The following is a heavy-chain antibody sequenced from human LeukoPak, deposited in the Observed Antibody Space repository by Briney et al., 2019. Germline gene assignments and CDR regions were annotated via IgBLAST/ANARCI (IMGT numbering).Heavy chain of an antibody. D-gene: IGHD5-18*01. CDR2: IYYSGST. V-gene: IGHV4-59*01. Sequence: SETLSLTCTVSGGSISSYYWSWIRQPPGKGLEWSGDIYYSGSTNYNPSLKSRVTISVDTSKNQFSLKLSSVTAADTAVYYCARVDVDTAMVGNYYYMDVWGKGTTVTISS. CDR3: ARVDVDTAMVGNYYYMDV. J-gene: IGHJ6*03. CDR1: GGSISSYY.